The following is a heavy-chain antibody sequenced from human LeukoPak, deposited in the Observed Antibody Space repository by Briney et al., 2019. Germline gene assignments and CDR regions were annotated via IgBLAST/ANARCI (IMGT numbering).Heavy chain of an antibody. Sequence: QAGGSLRLSCAASGFTFSSYSMDWVRQAPGKGLEWVSLVAWDGGGTFFADSVKGRFTVSRDNSKNSLSLYMNSLTTEDTALYYCVRGHGYNLEDYFDNWGQGTLVTVSS. CDR1: GFTFSSYS. D-gene: IGHD5-24*01. CDR2: VAWDGGGT. J-gene: IGHJ4*02. V-gene: IGHV3-43*01. CDR3: VRGHGYNLEDYFDN.